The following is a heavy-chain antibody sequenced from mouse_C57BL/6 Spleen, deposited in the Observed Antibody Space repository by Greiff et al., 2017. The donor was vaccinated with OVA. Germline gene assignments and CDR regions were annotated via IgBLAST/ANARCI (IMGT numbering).Heavy chain of an antibody. J-gene: IGHJ4*01. Sequence: QVHVKQPGAELVKPGASVKLSCKASGYTFTSYWMHWVKQRPGQGLEWIGMIHPNSGSTNYNEKFKSKATLTVDKSSSTAYMQLSSLTSEDSAVYYCARDYDGSPYAMDYWGQGTSVTVSS. CDR2: IHPNSGST. D-gene: IGHD2-3*01. CDR3: ARDYDGSPYAMDY. CDR1: GYTFTSYW. V-gene: IGHV1-64*01.